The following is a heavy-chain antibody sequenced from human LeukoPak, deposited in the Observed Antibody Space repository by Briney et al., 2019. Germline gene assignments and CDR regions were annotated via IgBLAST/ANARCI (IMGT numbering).Heavy chain of an antibody. CDR3: ARGKGRMDV. CDR1: GYSFTDYY. J-gene: IGHJ6*02. V-gene: IGHV1-2*02. Sequence: GASLKVSCKPSGYSFTDYYIHWVRQAPGQGFEWLGWISPKSGGTNYAQKFQDSVSLTRDTSISTAYMELSRLRSDDTAVYYCARGKGRMDVWGQGTTVTVSS. CDR2: ISPKSGGT.